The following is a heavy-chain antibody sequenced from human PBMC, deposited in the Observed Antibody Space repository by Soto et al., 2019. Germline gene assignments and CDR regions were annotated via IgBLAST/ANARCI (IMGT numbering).Heavy chain of an antibody. Sequence: ASVKVSCKASGYTFTSYDINWVRQATGQGLEWMGWMNPNSGNTGYAQKFQGRVTMTRNTSISTAYMELSSLRSEDTAVYYCARGKPQYYDILTGYFYWGQGTLVTVSS. V-gene: IGHV1-8*01. CDR1: GYTFTSYD. J-gene: IGHJ4*02. CDR2: MNPNSGNT. D-gene: IGHD3-9*01. CDR3: ARGKPQYYDILTGYFY.